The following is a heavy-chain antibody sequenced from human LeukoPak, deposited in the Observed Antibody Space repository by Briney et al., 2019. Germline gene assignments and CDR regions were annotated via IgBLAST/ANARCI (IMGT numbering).Heavy chain of an antibody. CDR1: GFTVSDNY. Sequence: GGSLRLSCAASGFTVSDNYMSWVRQAPGKGLEWVSLIYGGGTADFADSVKGRFTISRDISKNTLSLQLSSLRPEDTAVYFCAGGTDFWSGYSFDSWGQGTLVTVSS. CDR3: AGGTDFWSGYSFDS. V-gene: IGHV3-53*01. CDR2: IYGGGTA. J-gene: IGHJ4*02. D-gene: IGHD3-3*01.